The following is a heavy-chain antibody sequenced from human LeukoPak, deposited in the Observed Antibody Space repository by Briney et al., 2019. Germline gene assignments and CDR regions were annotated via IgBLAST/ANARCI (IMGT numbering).Heavy chain of an antibody. CDR2: INHSGST. V-gene: IGHV4-34*01. CDR1: GGSFSGYY. J-gene: IGHJ3*02. Sequence: SETLSPTCALYGGSFSGYYWSWIRHPPGNGLEWIGEINHSGSTNYNPSLKSRVTISVDTSKTQFSLKLISVTAADTAVYYCARHVLAGDAFDIWGQGTMVTVSS. D-gene: IGHD3-3*02. CDR3: ARHVLAGDAFDI.